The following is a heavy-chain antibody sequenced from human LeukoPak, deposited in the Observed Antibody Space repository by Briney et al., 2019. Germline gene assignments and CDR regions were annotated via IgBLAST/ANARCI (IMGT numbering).Heavy chain of an antibody. Sequence: GGSLRLSCAASGFTFSSYAMHWVRQAPGKGLEWVASINHNGNVNYYVDSVKGRFTISRDNAKNSLYLQMGNLRAEDTAVYFRARGGGLDVWGQGATVTVSS. CDR1: GFTFSSYA. D-gene: IGHD3-16*01. J-gene: IGHJ6*02. CDR3: ARGGGLDV. V-gene: IGHV3-7*03. CDR2: INHNGNVN.